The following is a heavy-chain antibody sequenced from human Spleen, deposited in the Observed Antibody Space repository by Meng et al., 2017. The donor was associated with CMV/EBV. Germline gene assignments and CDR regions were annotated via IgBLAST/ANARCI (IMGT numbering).Heavy chain of an antibody. CDR1: FTFSSYW. Sequence: FTFSSYWRSGARQAPGKGLEWVANIKQDGSEKYYVDSVKGRFTISGDNAKNSLYLQMNSLRAEDTAVYYCARDLANYYDFWSGSLGYWGQGTLVTVSS. D-gene: IGHD3-3*01. J-gene: IGHJ4*02. CDR2: IKQDGSEK. V-gene: IGHV3-7*01. CDR3: ARDLANYYDFWSGSLGY.